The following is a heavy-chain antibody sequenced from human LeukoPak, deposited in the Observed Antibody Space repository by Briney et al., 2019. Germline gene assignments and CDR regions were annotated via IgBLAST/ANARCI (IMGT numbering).Heavy chain of an antibody. D-gene: IGHD3-16*01. Sequence: PGGSLRLSCSASEFSFSSDSLNWVRQAPGKGLEWISSINSNSNYIYYADSVKGRFTISRDNAKNSVYLQMNSLRAEDSAVYYCARGIMFGGVKRENNAFDLWGQGTTVTVSA. CDR1: EFSFSSDS. V-gene: IGHV3-21*01. CDR2: INSNSNYI. CDR3: ARGIMFGGVKRENNAFDL. J-gene: IGHJ3*01.